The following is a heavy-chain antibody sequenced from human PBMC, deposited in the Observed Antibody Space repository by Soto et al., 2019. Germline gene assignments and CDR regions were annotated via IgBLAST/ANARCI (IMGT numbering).Heavy chain of an antibody. Sequence: QVQLVQSGAEVKKPGSSVKVSCKASGGTFSSYAISWVRQAPGQGLEWMGGIIPIVGTANYAQNFQGRVTITADKSTSTAYMELSSLRSEDTAVYYCARDPVGGYKSDHWFDPWGQGALVTVSS. D-gene: IGHD5-12*01. CDR2: IIPIVGTA. V-gene: IGHV1-69*06. J-gene: IGHJ5*02. CDR3: ARDPVGGYKSDHWFDP. CDR1: GGTFSSYA.